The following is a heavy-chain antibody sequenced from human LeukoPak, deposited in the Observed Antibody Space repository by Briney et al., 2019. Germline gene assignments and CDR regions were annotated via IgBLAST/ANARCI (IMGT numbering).Heavy chain of an antibody. Sequence: SETLSLTCTVSGGSVSGYFWSWIRQPPGKGPEWIGYIYSTGTTNYSPSLSSRVTISVDTSKNQISLNLRFVTATDTAIYHCAGHNPPPAGFCSGTSCFMSGSQYFYMDVWGKGTSVTVS. CDR1: GGSVSGYF. J-gene: IGHJ6*03. V-gene: IGHV4-4*09. CDR2: IYSTGTT. CDR3: AGHNPPPAGFCSGTSCFMSGSQYFYMDV. D-gene: IGHD2-2*01.